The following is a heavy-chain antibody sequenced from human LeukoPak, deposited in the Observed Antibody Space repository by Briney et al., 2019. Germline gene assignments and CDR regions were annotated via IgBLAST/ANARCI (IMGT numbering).Heavy chain of an antibody. CDR3: VRDRSGSSSVY. J-gene: IGHJ4*02. CDR1: GFTFSSYA. V-gene: IGHV3-23*01. D-gene: IGHD6-6*01. Sequence: PGGSLRLSCAASGFTFSSYAMSWVRQAPGKGLEWVSAISGSGGSTYYADSVKGRFTISRDNAKNTLYLQMNSLRVEDTAVYYCVRDRSGSSSVYWGQGTLVTVSS. CDR2: ISGSGGST.